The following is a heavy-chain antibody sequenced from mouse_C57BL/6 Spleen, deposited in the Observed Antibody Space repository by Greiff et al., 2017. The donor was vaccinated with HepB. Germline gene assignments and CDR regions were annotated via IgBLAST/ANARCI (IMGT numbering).Heavy chain of an antibody. V-gene: IGHV1-52*01. CDR1: GYTFTSYW. J-gene: IGHJ2*01. Sequence: QVQLQQPGAELVRPGSSVKLSCKASGYTFTSYWMHWVKQRPIQGLEWIGNIDPSDSETHYNQKFKDKATLTVDKSSSTAYMQLSSLTSEDSAVYYCAREIITTVVAHFDYWGQGTTLTVSS. CDR2: IDPSDSET. D-gene: IGHD1-1*01. CDR3: AREIITTVVAHFDY.